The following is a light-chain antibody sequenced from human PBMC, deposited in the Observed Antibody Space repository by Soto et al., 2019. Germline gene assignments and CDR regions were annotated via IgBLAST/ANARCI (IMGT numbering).Light chain of an antibody. CDR1: QSVSSY. V-gene: IGKV3-11*01. CDR3: QQRSDWQYT. J-gene: IGKJ2*01. CDR2: DAS. Sequence: ESVFTQSPPTLSLSPGEKAPRSCRASQSVSSYLAWYQQKPGQAPRLLIYDASNRATGIPARFSGSKSGTDFTLTISSLQPEDFAVYFCQQRSDWQYTFGQGTKVDIK.